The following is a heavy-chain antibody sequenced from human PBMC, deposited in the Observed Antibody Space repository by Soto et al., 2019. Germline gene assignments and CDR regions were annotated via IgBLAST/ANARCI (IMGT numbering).Heavy chain of an antibody. CDR2: ISGSGGT. CDR1: GCTFSRYA. CDR3: ARVMDLGAFDI. V-gene: IGHV3-23*01. Sequence: GGSLRLSCAASGCTFSRYAMSWVRQAPGKGLEWVSAISGSGGTNYAQKFQGWVTMTRDTSISTAYMELSRLRSDDTAVYYCARVMDLGAFDIWGQGTMVTVSS. J-gene: IGHJ3*02. D-gene: IGHD3-16*01.